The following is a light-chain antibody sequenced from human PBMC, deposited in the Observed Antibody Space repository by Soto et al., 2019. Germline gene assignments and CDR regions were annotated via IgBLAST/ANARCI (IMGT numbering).Light chain of an antibody. CDR3: HKYERLPVT. CDR2: STS. V-gene: IGKV3-20*01. J-gene: IGKJ5*01. CDR1: QIVSNPY. Sequence: VVLTQSPATLSMSPGEAVTLSCRASQIVSNPYLAWYQQRPGQVPRLVVSSTSKRATGIPERFSGGGSGTDFTLTITSLEPEDFAVYYCHKYERLPVTFGQGTRL.